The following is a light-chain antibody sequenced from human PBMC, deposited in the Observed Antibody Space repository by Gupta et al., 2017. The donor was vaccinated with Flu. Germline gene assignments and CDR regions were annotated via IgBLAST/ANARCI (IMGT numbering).Light chain of an antibody. J-gene: IGKJ1*01. Sequence: SSLSASVGDRVTITCRASQSISRSLNWYQQKPGKAPRLLIYAASSLQSGVPSRFSGRGSGTDFTRTISSLQPEDFATYYCQQSYRTPPDTFGQGTKVEIK. CDR3: QQSYRTPPDT. CDR2: AAS. CDR1: QSISRS. V-gene: IGKV1-39*01.